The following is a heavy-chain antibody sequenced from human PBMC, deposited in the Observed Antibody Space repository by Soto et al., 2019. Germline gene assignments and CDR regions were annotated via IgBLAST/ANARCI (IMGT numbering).Heavy chain of an antibody. CDR3: AKDLTSMVRVVLPSP. CDR2: ISGSGVIK. Sequence: EVQLLQSGGGWVQPGGSLRLSCAAYGFTFRKYAMAWVRQAPGKGLEWVSSISGSGVIKYYADSVQGRFTISRDNSNNTLSVQMNSLRVEDTAIYYCAKDLTSMVRVVLPSPWGQGILVTVSS. D-gene: IGHD3-10*01. J-gene: IGHJ5*02. CDR1: GFTFRKYA. V-gene: IGHV3-23*01.